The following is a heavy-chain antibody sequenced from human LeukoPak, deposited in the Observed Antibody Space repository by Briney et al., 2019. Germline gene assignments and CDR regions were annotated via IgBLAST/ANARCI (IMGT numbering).Heavy chain of an antibody. CDR1: GGSVSSGSYY. J-gene: IGHJ4*02. Sequence: SETLSLTCTVSGGSVSSGSYYWSWIRQPPGKGLEWIGYIYYSGSTNHNPSLKSRVTTSVDTSKNQFSLKLSSVTAADTAVYYCAARGGYSYGFDYWGQGTLVTVSS. CDR2: IYYSGST. V-gene: IGHV4-61*01. CDR3: AARGGYSYGFDY. D-gene: IGHD5-18*01.